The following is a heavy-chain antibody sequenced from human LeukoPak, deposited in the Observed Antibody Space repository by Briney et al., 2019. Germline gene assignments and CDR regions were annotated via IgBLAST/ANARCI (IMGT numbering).Heavy chain of an antibody. V-gene: IGHV3-33*01. D-gene: IGHD3-22*01. CDR2: IWYDDYGSNE. J-gene: IGHJ4*02. Sequence: PGRSLRLSCAASGFSLSKYGMHWVRQAPGKGLEWVAVIWYDDYGSNEYYVQSVKGRFTISRDNSRNTVSLQMNSLRVEDTAVYYCARGVDYYENSGTIDYWGQGTLVTVSS. CDR3: ARGVDYYENSGTIDY. CDR1: GFSLSKYG.